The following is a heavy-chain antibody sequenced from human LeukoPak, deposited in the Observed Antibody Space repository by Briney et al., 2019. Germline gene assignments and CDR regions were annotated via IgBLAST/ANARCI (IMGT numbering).Heavy chain of an antibody. CDR3: ASYSYYYDSSGYFDY. D-gene: IGHD3-22*01. CDR1: GDSVSSNSAA. Sequence: SQTLSLTCAISGDSVSSNSAAWNWIRQSPSRGLEWLGRTYYRSKWYNDYAVSVKSRITINPDTSKNQFSLKLSSVTAADTAVYYCASYSYYYDSSGYFDYWGQGTLVTVSS. J-gene: IGHJ4*02. V-gene: IGHV6-1*01. CDR2: TYYRSKWYN.